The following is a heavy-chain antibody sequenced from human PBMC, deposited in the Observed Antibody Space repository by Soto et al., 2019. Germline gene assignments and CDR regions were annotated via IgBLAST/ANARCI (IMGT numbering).Heavy chain of an antibody. J-gene: IGHJ5*02. CDR1: GYTFTSYS. CDR3: ARIQYTWFDP. CDR2: ISAYNANT. Sequence: QVPLVQSGAEVKKPGASVKVSWKTSGYTFTSYSITWVRQAPGQGLEWMGRISAYNANTHYAQNLQGRVTMTTDTSTSTAYMELRSLRSDDTAVYYCARIQYTWFDPWGQGTLVTVSS. V-gene: IGHV1-18*04.